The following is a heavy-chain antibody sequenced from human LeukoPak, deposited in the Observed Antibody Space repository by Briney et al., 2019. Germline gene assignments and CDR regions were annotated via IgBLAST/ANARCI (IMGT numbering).Heavy chain of an antibody. CDR1: GFTFSRYA. D-gene: IGHD3-22*01. CDR2: ISANGGST. V-gene: IGHV3-64D*06. J-gene: IGHJ3*01. Sequence: GGSLRLSCSASGFTFSRYAMHWVRQAPGKGLEYVSAISANGGSTYYADPVKGRFTISRDNSKNTLSLQMNSLRAEDTAVYYCVKDDSYYYDSGGYPTWGQGTMVTVSS. CDR3: VKDDSYYYDSGGYPT.